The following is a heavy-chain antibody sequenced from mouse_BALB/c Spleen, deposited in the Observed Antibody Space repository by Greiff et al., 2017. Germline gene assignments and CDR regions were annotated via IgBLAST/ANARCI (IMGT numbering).Heavy chain of an antibody. J-gene: IGHJ2*01. Sequence: EVQRVESGGGLVQPGGSRKLSCAASGFTFSSFGMHWVRQAPEKGLEWVAYISSGSSTIYYADTVKGRFTISRDNPKNTLFLQMTSLRSEDTAMYYCARSPYDYDWNPIYFYYWGQGTTLTVSS. CDR2: ISSGSSTI. D-gene: IGHD2-4*01. CDR3: ARSPYDYDWNPIYFYY. CDR1: GFTFSSFG. V-gene: IGHV5-17*02.